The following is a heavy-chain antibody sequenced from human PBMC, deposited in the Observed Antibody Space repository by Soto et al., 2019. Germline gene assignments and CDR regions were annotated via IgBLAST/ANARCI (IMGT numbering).Heavy chain of an antibody. CDR3: ARENYDSSGFFLDY. D-gene: IGHD3-22*01. Sequence: GGSLRLSCAASGFTFSNYEMNWVRQAPGKGLEWVSYISSTGTTIYYAGSVKGRFTISRDNAKNSLYLQMNSLRAEDTAVYYCARENYDSSGFFLDYWGQGTLVTVSS. CDR1: GFTFSNYE. J-gene: IGHJ4*02. CDR2: ISSTGTTI. V-gene: IGHV3-48*03.